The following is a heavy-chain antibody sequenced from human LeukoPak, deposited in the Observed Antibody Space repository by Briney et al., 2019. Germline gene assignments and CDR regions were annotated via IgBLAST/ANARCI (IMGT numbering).Heavy chain of an antibody. CDR2: IYSGGST. CDR1: GFTVSSNH. Sequence: GGSLRLSCAASGFTVSSNHMSWVRQAPGKGLEWVSVIYSGGSTDYADSVKGRFTISRDNSKNTLYLQMNSLRAEDTAVYHCARGPAGYNWGQGALVTVSS. CDR3: ARGPAGYN. J-gene: IGHJ4*02. V-gene: IGHV3-53*01. D-gene: IGHD1-1*01.